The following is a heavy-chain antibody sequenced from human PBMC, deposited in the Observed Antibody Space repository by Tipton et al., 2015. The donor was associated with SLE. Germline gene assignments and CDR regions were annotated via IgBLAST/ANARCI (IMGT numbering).Heavy chain of an antibody. CDR3: ARDPQTYHNFWGSYHSFDP. CDR1: GGSISSSSYY. J-gene: IGHJ5*02. CDR2: IYYSGST. D-gene: IGHD2-2*01. V-gene: IGHV4-39*07. Sequence: TLSLTCTVSGGSISSSSYYWGWIRQPPGKGLEWIGSIYYSGSTHYNPSLKSRATISVDTSKNQFSLKLSSVTAADTAVYYCARDPQTYHNFWGSYHSFDPWSQGTLVTVSS.